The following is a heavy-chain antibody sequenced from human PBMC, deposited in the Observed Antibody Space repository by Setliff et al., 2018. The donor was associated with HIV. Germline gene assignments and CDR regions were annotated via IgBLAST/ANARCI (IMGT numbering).Heavy chain of an antibody. CDR3: ARGAHIVVVTAIHPSYYFDY. D-gene: IGHD2-21*02. CDR1: GCTFTSYA. J-gene: IGHJ4*02. CDR2: INAGNGNA. Sequence: ASVKVSCKASGCTFTSYAMHWVRQAPGQRLEWMGWINAGNGNAKYSQKFQGRVTITRDTSASTAYMELSSLRSEDTAVYYCARGAHIVVVTAIHPSYYFDYWGQGTLVTVSS. V-gene: IGHV1-3*01.